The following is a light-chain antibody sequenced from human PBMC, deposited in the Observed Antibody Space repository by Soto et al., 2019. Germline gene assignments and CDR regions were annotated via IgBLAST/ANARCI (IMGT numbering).Light chain of an antibody. J-gene: IGLJ1*01. CDR1: SSDVGGYNY. Sequence: QSALTQPASVSGSPGQSITISCTGTSSDVGGYNYVSWYQQHPGKAPKLMIYEVSNRPSGVSTRFSGSKSGNTASLTISGLRAEDEADYYCSSYTSSSAYVFGTGTKV. V-gene: IGLV2-14*01. CDR2: EVS. CDR3: SSYTSSSAYV.